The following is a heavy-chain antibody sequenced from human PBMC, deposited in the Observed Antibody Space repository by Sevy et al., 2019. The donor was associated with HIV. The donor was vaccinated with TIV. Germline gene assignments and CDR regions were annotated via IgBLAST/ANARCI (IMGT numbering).Heavy chain of an antibody. Sequence: GGSLRLSCAASGFTFSNYGMHWVRQVPGKGLEWVTFIRYDGSDKHYAASVKGRFTISRDDSENTLYLQMDSLRAEDTAIYYCAKDLAGPGRRYFDYWGQGTLVTVSS. CDR3: AKDLAGPGRRYFDY. CDR1: GFTFSNYG. J-gene: IGHJ4*02. CDR2: IRYDGSDK. V-gene: IGHV3-30*02. D-gene: IGHD6-13*01.